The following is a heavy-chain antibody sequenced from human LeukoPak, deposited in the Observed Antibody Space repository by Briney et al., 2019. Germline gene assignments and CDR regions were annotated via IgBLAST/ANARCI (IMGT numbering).Heavy chain of an antibody. J-gene: IGHJ4*02. Sequence: SETLSLTCAVYGGSLSYYYWSWIRQPPEKGLEWIGEISRSGSTNYNPSLKSRVSISVDTSKNQFSLKLSSVTAADTAVYYCARGGFYCGDDCYVDYWGQGTLVTVSS. CDR1: GGSLSYYY. CDR2: ISRSGST. V-gene: IGHV4-34*01. CDR3: ARGGFYCGDDCYVDY. D-gene: IGHD2-21*02.